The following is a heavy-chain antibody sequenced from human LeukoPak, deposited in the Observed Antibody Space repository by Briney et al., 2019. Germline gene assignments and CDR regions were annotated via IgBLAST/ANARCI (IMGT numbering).Heavy chain of an antibody. CDR2: ISPSGANT. CDR3: ARVLYGDHFDS. Sequence: ASVKVSCKASGYTFTRYYMHWVRQAPGQRLEWMGIISPSGANTAYAQKFQGRVTMTSDTSTRTVNMELSSLRSEDTAVYYCARVLYGDHFDSWGQGTLVTVSS. D-gene: IGHD4-17*01. CDR1: GYTFTRYY. V-gene: IGHV1-46*01. J-gene: IGHJ4*02.